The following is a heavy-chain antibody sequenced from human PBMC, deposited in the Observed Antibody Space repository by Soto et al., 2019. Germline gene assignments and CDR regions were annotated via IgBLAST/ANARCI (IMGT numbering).Heavy chain of an antibody. Sequence: QLQLQESGPGLVKPSETLSLTCSVSGGSMSSSRYNWGWIRQPPGKGLEWIGSIYYSGSTYYNSALKSRVTISVDTSKNQFSLKLSSVTVADTAVYYCARQVLIYYFDYWGQGTLVTVSS. J-gene: IGHJ4*02. CDR2: IYYSGST. CDR1: GGSMSSSRYN. V-gene: IGHV4-39*01. CDR3: ARQVLIYYFDY. D-gene: IGHD2-2*01.